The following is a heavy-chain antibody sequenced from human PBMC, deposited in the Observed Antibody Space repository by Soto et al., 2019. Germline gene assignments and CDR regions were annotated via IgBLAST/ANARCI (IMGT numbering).Heavy chain of an antibody. V-gene: IGHV4-39*01. CDR2: IYYSGST. D-gene: IGHD5-18*01. CDR1: GGSISSSSYY. Sequence: SDRLSLTCTVSGGSISSSSYYWGWIRQPPGKGLEWIGSIYYSGSTYYNPSLKSRVTISVDTSKNQFSLKLSSVTAADTAVYYCAIPSGHSYGPNFDYWGQGTLVTVSS. J-gene: IGHJ4*02. CDR3: AIPSGHSYGPNFDY.